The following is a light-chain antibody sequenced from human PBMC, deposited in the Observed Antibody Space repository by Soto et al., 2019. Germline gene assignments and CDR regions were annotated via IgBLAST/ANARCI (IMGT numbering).Light chain of an antibody. CDR3: SSYTTSATLV. J-gene: IGLJ3*02. V-gene: IGLV2-14*01. CDR1: STDIGVYDH. CDR2: EVT. Sequence: QSALTQPAAVSGSPGQSITISCTGTSTDIGVYDHVSWYQQHPGKAPKVMIYEVTARPSGVSNRFSGSKSGDTASLTISGLQSEDEADYYCSSYTTSATLVFGGGTKVTVL.